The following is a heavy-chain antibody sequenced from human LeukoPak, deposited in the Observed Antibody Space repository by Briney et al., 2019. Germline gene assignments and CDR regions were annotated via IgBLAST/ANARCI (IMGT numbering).Heavy chain of an antibody. CDR3: TTDNEGCSSTSCYPYDAFDI. CDR2: IKSKTDGGTT. Sequence: GGSLRLSCAASGFTFSNAWMSWVRQAPGKGLEWVGRIKSKTDGGTTDYAAPVKGRFTISRDDSKNTLYLQMNSLKTEDTAVYYCTTDNEGCSSTSCYPYDAFDIWGQGTMVTVSS. V-gene: IGHV3-15*01. D-gene: IGHD2-2*01. J-gene: IGHJ3*02. CDR1: GFTFSNAW.